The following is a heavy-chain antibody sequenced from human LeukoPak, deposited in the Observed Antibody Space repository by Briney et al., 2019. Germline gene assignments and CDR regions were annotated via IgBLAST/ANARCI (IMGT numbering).Heavy chain of an antibody. CDR2: ASGSGNRT. V-gene: IGHV3-23*01. CDR3: AKDRYYDILTGVLDS. D-gene: IGHD3-9*01. J-gene: IGHJ4*02. Sequence: GRSLRLSCAASGFTFRSYAMNWVRQAPGKGLEWVSAASGSGNRTYYADSVKGRFTISRDYSKNTLFLQMNSLRAEDTAVYYCAKDRYYDILTGVLDSWGQGILVTVSS. CDR1: GFTFRSYA.